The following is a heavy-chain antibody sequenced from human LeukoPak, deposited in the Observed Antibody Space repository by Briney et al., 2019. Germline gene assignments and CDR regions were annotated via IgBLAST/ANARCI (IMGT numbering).Heavy chain of an antibody. Sequence: SGGSLRLSCAASGFTFSSYGMHWVRQAPGKGLEWVAFIRYDGSNKYYADSAKGRFTISRDNSKNTLYLQMNSLRAEDTAVYYCAKDRGSSRFDPWGQGTLVTVSS. J-gene: IGHJ5*02. D-gene: IGHD6-13*01. CDR1: GFTFSSYG. CDR3: AKDRGSSRFDP. V-gene: IGHV3-30*02. CDR2: IRYDGSNK.